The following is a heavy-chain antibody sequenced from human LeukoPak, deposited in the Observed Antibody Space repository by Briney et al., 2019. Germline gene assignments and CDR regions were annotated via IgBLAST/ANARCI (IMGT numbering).Heavy chain of an antibody. V-gene: IGHV1-69*05. J-gene: IGHJ5*02. CDR3: ARSRGVVPAAIWENWFDP. CDR2: IIPIFGTA. CDR1: GGTFSSYA. D-gene: IGHD2-2*01. Sequence: GASVKVSCKASGGTFSSYAISWVRQAPGQGLEWRGGIIPIFGTANYAQKFQGRVTITTDESTSTAYMELSSLRSEDTAVYYGARSRGVVPAAIWENWFDPWGQGTLVTVSS.